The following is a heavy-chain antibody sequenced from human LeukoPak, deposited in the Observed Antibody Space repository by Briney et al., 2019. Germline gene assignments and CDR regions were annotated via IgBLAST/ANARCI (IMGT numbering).Heavy chain of an antibody. Sequence: GGSLRLSCAASGFTFSSYAMSWVRQAPGKGLEWVSTISGSGDSTYYADSVKGRFTISRDNSKNTLYLQMNSLRAEDTAVYYCAKDRGPVIAAAGEDYWGQGTLVTVSS. CDR2: ISGSGDST. CDR3: AKDRGPVIAAAGEDY. J-gene: IGHJ4*02. CDR1: GFTFSSYA. D-gene: IGHD6-13*01. V-gene: IGHV3-23*01.